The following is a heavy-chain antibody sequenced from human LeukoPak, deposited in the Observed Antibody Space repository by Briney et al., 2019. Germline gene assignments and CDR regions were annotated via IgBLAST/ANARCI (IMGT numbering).Heavy chain of an antibody. J-gene: IGHJ4*02. D-gene: IGHD2-15*01. CDR2: IWYDGNTK. Sequence: GRSLRLSCAASGFTFRSFGMHWVRQTPGKGLECVAVIWYDGNTKQYADSVKGRFTISRDNSNNTLYLDMNSLRPEDTGVYYCAKARFASGHHNLDSWGQGNLVIVSS. V-gene: IGHV3-33*06. CDR3: AKARFASGHHNLDS. CDR1: GFTFRSFG.